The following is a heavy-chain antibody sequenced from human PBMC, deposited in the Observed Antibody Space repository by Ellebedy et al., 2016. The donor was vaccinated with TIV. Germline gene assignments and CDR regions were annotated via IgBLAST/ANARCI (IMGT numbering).Heavy chain of an antibody. J-gene: IGHJ4*02. D-gene: IGHD5-12*01. Sequence: GGSLRLSCGASGFTLTSYAMTWVRQAPGKGLEWVSGISASGVATYYAGSVKGRFTISRDNSKDTLYLQMDSLRAEDTAIYYCAKESHPSGHSGHENDYWGQGAQVTVSS. V-gene: IGHV3-23*01. CDR2: ISASGVAT. CDR1: GFTLTSYA. CDR3: AKESHPSGHSGHENDY.